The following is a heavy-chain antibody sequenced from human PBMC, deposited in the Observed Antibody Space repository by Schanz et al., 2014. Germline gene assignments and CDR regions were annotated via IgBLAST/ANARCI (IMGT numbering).Heavy chain of an antibody. CDR1: GFNFSSYS. V-gene: IGHV3-21*01. CDR2: ISYGTSYI. J-gene: IGHJ4*02. CDR3: ARDHTTESYYSAGPPIDY. D-gene: IGHD1-26*01. Sequence: EVKMVESGGGLVKPGGSLRLSCAASGFNFSSYSLNWVRQAPGKGLEWVSSISYGTSYIYYAESVKGRFTISRDNAKNSLYLQMNGLRAEDTAVYYCARDHTTESYYSAGPPIDYWGQGTLLTVSS.